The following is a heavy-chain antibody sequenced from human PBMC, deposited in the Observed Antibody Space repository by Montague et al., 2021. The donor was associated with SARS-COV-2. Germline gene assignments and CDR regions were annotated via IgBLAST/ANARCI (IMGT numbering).Heavy chain of an antibody. V-gene: IGHV4-59*01. CDR2: IGST. D-gene: IGHD4-23*01. CDR3: AMLYGGGGGRGY. Sequence: SETLSLTCTVSGGSIDGNHWTWVRQSPGKGLEWISQIGSTNYNPSLESRISTSVDTSKSQFSLNLASVTAADSAIYYCAMLYGGGGGRGYWGQGTLVTVSS. J-gene: IGHJ4*02. CDR1: GGSIDGNH.